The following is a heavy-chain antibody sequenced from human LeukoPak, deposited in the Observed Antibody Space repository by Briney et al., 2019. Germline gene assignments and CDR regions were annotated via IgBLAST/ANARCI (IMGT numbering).Heavy chain of an antibody. CDR2: IYYSGST. J-gene: IGHJ4*02. CDR3: ARVTHYYFDY. CDR1: GVSISSYY. Sequence: SETLSLTCTVSGVSISSYYWSWIRQPPGKGLEWIGYIYYSGSTNYNPSLKSRVTISVDTSKNQFSLKLSSVTAADTAVYYCARVTHYYFDYWGQGTLVTVSS. V-gene: IGHV4-59*01. D-gene: IGHD2-21*02.